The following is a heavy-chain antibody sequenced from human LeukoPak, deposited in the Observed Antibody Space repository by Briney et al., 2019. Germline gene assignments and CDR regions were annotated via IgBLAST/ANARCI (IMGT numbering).Heavy chain of an antibody. J-gene: IGHJ4*02. CDR2: ISYDGTNK. D-gene: IGHD5-12*01. Sequence: GGSLRLSCAASGFTFSSYGMHWVRQAPGKGLEWVAVISYDGTNKYYADSVKGRFAISRDNSKNTLYLQMNSLRAEDTAVYYCAKDPTGYSGFYPFDYWGQGTLVTVSS. CDR3: AKDPTGYSGFYPFDY. V-gene: IGHV3-30*18. CDR1: GFTFSSYG.